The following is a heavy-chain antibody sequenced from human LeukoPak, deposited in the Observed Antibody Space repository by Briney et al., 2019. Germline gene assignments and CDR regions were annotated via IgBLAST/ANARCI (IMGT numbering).Heavy chain of an antibody. D-gene: IGHD1-26*01. V-gene: IGHV3-74*01. CDR1: GFTFSSDW. CDR2: INSDGSST. Sequence: QSGGSLRLSCAASGFTFSSDWMHWVRQVPGEGLVWVSRINSDGSSTAYADSVKGRLTISRDNAKNTLYLQMNSLRVEDTAVYYCGRALGSPLDYWGQGTLVTVSS. J-gene: IGHJ4*02. CDR3: GRALGSPLDY.